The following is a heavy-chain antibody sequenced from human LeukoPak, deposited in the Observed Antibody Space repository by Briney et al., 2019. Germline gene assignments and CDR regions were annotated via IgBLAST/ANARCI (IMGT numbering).Heavy chain of an antibody. J-gene: IGHJ4*02. Sequence: GASVKVSCKASGYTFTSYYMHWVRQAPGQGLEWMGIINPSGGSTSYAQKFQGRVTMTRDTSTSTVYMELSSLRSEDTAVYYCARVSLRFGELLDFDYWDQGTLVTVSS. CDR1: GYTFTSYY. CDR2: INPSGGST. CDR3: ARVSLRFGELLDFDY. V-gene: IGHV1-46*01. D-gene: IGHD3-10*01.